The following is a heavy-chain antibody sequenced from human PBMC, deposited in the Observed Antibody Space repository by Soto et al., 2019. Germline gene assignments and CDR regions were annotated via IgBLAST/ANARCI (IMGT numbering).Heavy chain of an antibody. V-gene: IGHV6-1*01. Sequence: SPTLSLTCAISGDSVSSYSAAWNWIRQSPSGGLEWLGRTYYRSRFFSDYAESVKSRIIINPDTSKNHFSLQLKSVTPEDTAVYYCVRDRYSSSGWFDPWGQGTPVTVSS. D-gene: IGHD3-10*01. J-gene: IGHJ5*02. CDR1: GDSVSSYSAA. CDR2: TYYRSRFFS. CDR3: VRDRYSSSGWFDP.